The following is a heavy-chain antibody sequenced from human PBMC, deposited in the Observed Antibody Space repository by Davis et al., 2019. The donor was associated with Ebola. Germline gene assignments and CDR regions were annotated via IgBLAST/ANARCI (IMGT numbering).Heavy chain of an antibody. D-gene: IGHD3-3*01. CDR3: TRPKRGGDYDFWSGYRYNYLDP. J-gene: IGHJ5*02. CDR1: GFSFSGSD. Sequence: PGGSLRLSCAASGFSFSGSDMHWVRQASGKGLEWIGRIRVKAKNYATTYAASVKGRFTISRDDSKSTTYLPINSLKTEDTAVYYCTRPKRGGDYDFWSGYRYNYLDPWGQGTLVIVSS. CDR2: IRVKAKNYAT. V-gene: IGHV3-73*01.